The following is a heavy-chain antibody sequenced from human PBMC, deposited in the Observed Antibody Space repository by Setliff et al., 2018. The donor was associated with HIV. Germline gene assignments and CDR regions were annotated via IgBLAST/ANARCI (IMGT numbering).Heavy chain of an antibody. D-gene: IGHD3-22*01. CDR3: ARGPASGDYSYYFDY. CDR2: VKSKGSGGTT. CDR1: GFTFSNAW. J-gene: IGHJ4*02. V-gene: IGHV3-15*07. Sequence: GGSLRLSCAASGFTFSNAWMNWVRQAPGKGLEWVGRVKSKGSGGTTDYATPVKGRFTISRDDSTNTMYLQMNSLKTEDTAVYYCARGPASGDYSYYFDYWGQGTLVTVSS.